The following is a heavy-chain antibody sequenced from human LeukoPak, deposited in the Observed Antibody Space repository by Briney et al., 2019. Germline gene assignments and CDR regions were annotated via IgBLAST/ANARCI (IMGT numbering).Heavy chain of an antibody. Sequence: SVKVSCKASGGTFSSYAISWVRQAPGQGLEWMGRIIPILGIANYAQKFQGRVTITADKSTSTAYMELSSLGSEDTAVYYCASAVAGTSDWFDPWGQGTLVTVSS. J-gene: IGHJ5*02. D-gene: IGHD6-19*01. CDR2: IIPILGIA. CDR1: GGTFSSYA. V-gene: IGHV1-69*04. CDR3: ASAVAGTSDWFDP.